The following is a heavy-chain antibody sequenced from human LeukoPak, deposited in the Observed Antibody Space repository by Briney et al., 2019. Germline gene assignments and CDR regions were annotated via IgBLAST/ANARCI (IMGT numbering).Heavy chain of an antibody. D-gene: IGHD6-13*01. V-gene: IGHV3-23*01. CDR3: AKDAWSSSAGGNFDY. CDR1: GFTFSSYA. CDR2: ISGSGGST. J-gene: IGHJ4*02. Sequence: GGSLGLSCAASGFTFSSYAMSWVRQAPGKGLEWVSAISGSGGSTYYADSVKGRFTISRDNSKNTLYLQMNSLRAEDTAVYYCAKDAWSSSAGGNFDYWGQGTLVTVSS.